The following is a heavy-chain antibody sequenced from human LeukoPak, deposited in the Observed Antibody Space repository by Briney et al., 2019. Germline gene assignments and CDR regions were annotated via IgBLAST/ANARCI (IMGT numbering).Heavy chain of an antibody. Sequence: SETLSLTCTVSGGSISSHYWSWIRQPPGKGLQWIGYIYYSGSTNYNPSLKSRVTISVDTSKNQFSLKLSSVTAADTAVYYWARDRIYYGGGYFDYWGQGTLVTVSS. V-gene: IGHV4-59*11. J-gene: IGHJ4*02. CDR1: GGSISSHY. D-gene: IGHD4-23*01. CDR2: IYYSGST. CDR3: ARDRIYYGGGYFDY.